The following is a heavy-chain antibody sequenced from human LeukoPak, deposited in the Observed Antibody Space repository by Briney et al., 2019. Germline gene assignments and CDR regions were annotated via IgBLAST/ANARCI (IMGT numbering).Heavy chain of an antibody. Sequence: PSETLSLTCSVSGGLITSTIHYWAWIRQPPGQGLDWIASIYYNGITYYNASLESRVTMSVDTSRNQFSLRLSSVSAADTSVYYCARQLTVKRGAVASNFDYWGQGTLVTVSS. CDR1: GGLITSTIHY. D-gene: IGHD6-19*01. CDR3: ARQLTVKRGAVASNFDY. V-gene: IGHV4-39*01. CDR2: IYYNGIT. J-gene: IGHJ4*02.